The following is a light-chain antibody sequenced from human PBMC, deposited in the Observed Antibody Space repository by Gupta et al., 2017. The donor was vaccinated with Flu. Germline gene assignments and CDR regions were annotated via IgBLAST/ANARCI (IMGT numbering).Light chain of an antibody. V-gene: IGLV1-51*02. CDR1: SSNIGNND. J-gene: IGLJ3*02. CDR3: GTWDSSLSAAV. CDR2: ENN. Sequence: KVTISCTGSSSNIGNNDVSWYQQHPGKATKLLSDENNKRPSGIPDRFSGSKSGTTATLGITGLQTGDEAEYYCGTWDSSLSAAVCGGGTKLTVL.